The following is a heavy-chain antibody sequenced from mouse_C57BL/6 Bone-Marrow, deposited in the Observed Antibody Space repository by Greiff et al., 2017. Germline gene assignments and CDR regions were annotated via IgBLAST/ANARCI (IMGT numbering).Heavy chain of an antibody. CDR2: IDPTDSYT. CDR1: GYTFTSYW. V-gene: IGHV1-69*01. CDR3: AMEYYTWFAY. J-gene: IGHJ3*01. D-gene: IGHD2-12*01. Sequence: QVQLQQPGAELVMPGASVKLSCKASGYTFTSYWMHWVKQRPGQGLEWLGEIDPTDSYTNYNQKFTGKSTLTVNKSSSTAYMQLSSLTAEDSAVYYCAMEYYTWFAYWGQGTLVTVSA.